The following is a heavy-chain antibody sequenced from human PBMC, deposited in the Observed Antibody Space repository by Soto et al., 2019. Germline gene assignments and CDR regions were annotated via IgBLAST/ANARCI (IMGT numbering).Heavy chain of an antibody. V-gene: IGHV1-18*04. CDR2: ISAYNGNT. D-gene: IGHD5-12*01. CDR3: ARLTTIGDYYGMDV. J-gene: IGHJ6*02. Sequence: ASVKVSCKASGYTFTSYGISWVRQAPGQGLEWMGWISAYNGNTNYAQKLQGRVTMTTDTSTSTAYMELSSLRSEDTAVYYCARLTTIGDYYGMDVWGQGTTVTVSS. CDR1: GYTFTSYG.